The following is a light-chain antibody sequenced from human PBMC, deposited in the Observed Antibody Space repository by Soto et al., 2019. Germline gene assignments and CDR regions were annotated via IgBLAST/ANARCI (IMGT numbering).Light chain of an antibody. CDR1: QSISNY. V-gene: IGKV1-39*01. CDR3: QQSYSTPRT. J-gene: IGKJ4*01. Sequence: DIQMTQSPSSLSASVGDRVTITCRTRQSISNYLNWYQQKPGKAPKLLIYAASNLQSGVPSRFSGSGSGTDFTLTISSLQAEDFATYHCQQSYSTPRTFGGGTKVEIK. CDR2: AAS.